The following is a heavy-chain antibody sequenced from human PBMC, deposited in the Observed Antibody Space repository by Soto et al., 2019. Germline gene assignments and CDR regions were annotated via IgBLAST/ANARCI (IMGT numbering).Heavy chain of an antibody. CDR1: GGSFSGYY. CDR2: INHSGST. D-gene: IGHD3-16*02. V-gene: IGHV4-34*01. Sequence: PSETLSLTCAVYGGSFSGYYWSWIRPPPGKGLEWIGEINHSGSTNYNPSLKSRVTISVDTSKNQFSLKLSSVTAADTAVYYCARGRIHMITFGGVIVTSNFDYWGQGTLVTVSS. J-gene: IGHJ4*02. CDR3: ARGRIHMITFGGVIVTSNFDY.